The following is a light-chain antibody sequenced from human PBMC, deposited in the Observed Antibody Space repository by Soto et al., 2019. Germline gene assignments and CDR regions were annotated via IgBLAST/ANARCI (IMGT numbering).Light chain of an antibody. CDR1: QSGSSNY. CDR2: GAS. Sequence: EIVLTQSPGTLSLSPGERATLSCRSSQSGSSNYLAWYQQRPGQAPRLLIYGASRRATGIPDRFSGSGSGTDFTLTISRLEPEDFAVYYCQQYGSPLTVGGGTKVEI. J-gene: IGKJ4*01. V-gene: IGKV3-20*01. CDR3: QQYGSPLT.